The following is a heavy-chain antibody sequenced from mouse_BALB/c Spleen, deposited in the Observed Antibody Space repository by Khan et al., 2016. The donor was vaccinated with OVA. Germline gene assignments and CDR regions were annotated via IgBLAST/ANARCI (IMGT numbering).Heavy chain of an antibody. CDR1: GYTFTSYY. V-gene: IGHV1-77*01. J-gene: IGHJ3*01. Sequence: QIQLEQSGPELMKPGASVKISCKASGYTFTSYYIHWVKQRPGKGLEWIGYIDPFSGGTNYNQKFKGKATLTADKSSSTAYMQLSSLTSEDSAVYYCTRHGYRGEFDYWGQGTMVTVSA. D-gene: IGHD2-2*01. CDR2: IDPFSGGT. CDR3: TRHGYRGEFDY.